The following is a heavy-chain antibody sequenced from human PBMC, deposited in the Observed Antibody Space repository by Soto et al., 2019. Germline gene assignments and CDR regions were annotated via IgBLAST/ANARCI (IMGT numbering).Heavy chain of an antibody. CDR1: GGSISPYY. V-gene: IGHV4-59*01. D-gene: IGHD3-22*01. J-gene: IGHJ4*02. CDR3: ARPRSSGYAGEFDY. Sequence: QVQLQESGPGLVKPSETLSLTCTGSGGSISPYYWSWIRQPPGTGLAWIGFIYYSGSTNYNPSLKSRVTISVDTAQNQFSLMLTSVTAADTAVYYCARPRSSGYAGEFDYWGQGTLVTVSS. CDR2: IYYSGST.